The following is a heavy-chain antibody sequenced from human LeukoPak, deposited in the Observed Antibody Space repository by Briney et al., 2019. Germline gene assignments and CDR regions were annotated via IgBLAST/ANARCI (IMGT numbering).Heavy chain of an antibody. CDR1: GFTFSSYA. D-gene: IGHD3-22*01. CDR2: IVGGGSDT. Sequence: GGSLRLSCAASGFTFSSYAMSWVRQPPGKGLEWVSSIVGGGSDTYYADSVKGRFTVSRDNSANTMYLQMKSLRVEGTAIYYCAKRDSSGSYFFDYWGQGTLVTVSS. CDR3: AKRDSSGSYFFDY. V-gene: IGHV3-23*01. J-gene: IGHJ4*02.